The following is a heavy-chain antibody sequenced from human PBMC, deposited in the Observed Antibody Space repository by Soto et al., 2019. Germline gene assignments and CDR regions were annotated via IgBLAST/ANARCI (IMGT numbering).Heavy chain of an antibody. CDR1: GFTFSSYA. CDR3: ARWGWRNYMDV. V-gene: IGHV3-64*01. Sequence: EVQLVESGGGFVQPGGSLRLSCAASGFTFSSYAMHWVRQAPGKGLEYVSAISSNGGSTYYANSVKGRFTISRDNSKNTLYLQMGSLRAEDMAVYYCARWGWRNYMDVWGKGTTVTVSS. CDR2: ISSNGGST. J-gene: IGHJ6*03. D-gene: IGHD3-16*01.